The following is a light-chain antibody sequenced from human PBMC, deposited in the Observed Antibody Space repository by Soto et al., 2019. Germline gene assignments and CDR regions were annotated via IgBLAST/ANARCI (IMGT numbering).Light chain of an antibody. J-gene: IGLJ1*01. CDR1: SSDVGRYNL. CDR2: EGS. V-gene: IGLV2-23*01. Sequence: QSVLTQPASVSGSPGQSITISCTGTSSDVGRYNLVSWYQQHPGKAPKLMIYEGSKRPSGVSNRFSASKSGNTASLTISGLQAEDEADYYCCSHAGSSSYVFGTGTKLTVL. CDR3: CSHAGSSSYV.